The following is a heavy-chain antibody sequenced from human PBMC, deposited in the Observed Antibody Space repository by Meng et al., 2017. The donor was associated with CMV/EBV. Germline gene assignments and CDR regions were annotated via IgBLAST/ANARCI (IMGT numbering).Heavy chain of an antibody. D-gene: IGHD6-6*01. CDR3: VRDSSSSVIEGLDY. CDR1: GGSVSSGSYY. Sequence: SETLSLTCTVSGGSVSSGSYYWSWIRQPPGQGLEWFGYIYYSGSTNYNPSLKSRVTISVDTSKNQFSLKLSSVTAADTAVYYCVRDSSSSVIEGLDYWGQGTLVTVSS. CDR2: IYYSGST. V-gene: IGHV4-61*01. J-gene: IGHJ4*02.